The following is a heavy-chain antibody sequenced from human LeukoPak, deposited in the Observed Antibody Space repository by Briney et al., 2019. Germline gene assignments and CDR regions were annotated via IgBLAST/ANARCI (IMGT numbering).Heavy chain of an antibody. Sequence: SETLSLTCAVYGGSFSGYYWSWIRQPPGKGLEWIGEINHSGSTNYNPSLKSRVTISVDTSKNQFSLKLSSVTAADTAVYFCARARLSIVRGITNFDYWGQGTVVTVSS. CDR2: INHSGST. D-gene: IGHD3-10*01. J-gene: IGHJ4*02. CDR3: ARARLSIVRGITNFDY. V-gene: IGHV4-34*01. CDR1: GGSFSGYY.